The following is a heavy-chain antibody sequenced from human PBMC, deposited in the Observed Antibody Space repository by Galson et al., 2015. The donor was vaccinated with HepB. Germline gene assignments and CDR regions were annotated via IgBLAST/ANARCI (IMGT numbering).Heavy chain of an antibody. V-gene: IGHV5-51*01. Sequence: GKGLEWMGIIYPGDSDTTYSPSFQGQVTISADKSISTAYLQWSSLKASDTAMYYCARSPYYYDSSGYYQYYFDYWGQGTLVTVSS. CDR3: ARSPYYYDSSGYYQYYFDY. CDR2: IYPGDSDT. D-gene: IGHD3-22*01. J-gene: IGHJ4*02.